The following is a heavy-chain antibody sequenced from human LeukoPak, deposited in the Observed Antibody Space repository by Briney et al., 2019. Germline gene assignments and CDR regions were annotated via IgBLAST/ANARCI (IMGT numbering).Heavy chain of an antibody. CDR3: ARGGSGSGYLYYFDY. CDR2: TNPNSGGT. V-gene: IGHV1-2*06. Sequence: GASVKVSCKASGYTFSDYSIHWLRQAPGQGLEWMGRTNPNSGGTTYAQNFQGRVTMTRDTAINTAYMELSGLTSDDTAVYYCARGGSGSGYLYYFDYWGQGTLVSVPS. CDR1: GYTFSDYS. J-gene: IGHJ4*02. D-gene: IGHD3-10*01.